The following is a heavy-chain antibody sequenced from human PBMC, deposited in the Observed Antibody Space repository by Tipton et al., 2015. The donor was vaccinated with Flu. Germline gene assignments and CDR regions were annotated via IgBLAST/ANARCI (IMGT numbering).Heavy chain of an antibody. D-gene: IGHD2-2*01. Sequence: TLSLTCSVSGDSIASDYYWAWVRQPPGKGLEWIGNVHRQGSTYYSPSLRSRVTIAVDRSMSQFSLQLTSVTAADTAVYYCARDPSLGMPDYFDSWGQGILVTASS. CDR2: VHRQGST. J-gene: IGHJ4*02. V-gene: IGHV4-38-2*02. CDR3: ARDPSLGMPDYFDS. CDR1: GDSIASDYY.